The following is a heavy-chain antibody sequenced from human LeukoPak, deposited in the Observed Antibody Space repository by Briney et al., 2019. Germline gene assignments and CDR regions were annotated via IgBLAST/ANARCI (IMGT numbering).Heavy chain of an antibody. CDR3: ARHAHSSRYYWYFDL. J-gene: IGHJ2*01. CDR1: GYSISSGYY. V-gene: IGHV4-38-2*01. CDR2: IYHSGST. D-gene: IGHD3-22*01. Sequence: SETLSLTCAVSGYSISSGYYCGWIRQPPGKGLEWIGSIYHSGSTYYNPSLKSRVTISVDTSKNQFSLKLSSVTAADTAVYYCARHAHSSRYYWYFDLWGRGTLVTVSS.